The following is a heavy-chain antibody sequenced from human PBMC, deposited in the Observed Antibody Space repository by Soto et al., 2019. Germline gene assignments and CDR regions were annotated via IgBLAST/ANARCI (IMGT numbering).Heavy chain of an antibody. V-gene: IGHV4-30-4*08. J-gene: IGHJ6*02. CDR1: GGSISSGGYY. D-gene: IGHD2-21*02. Sequence: PSETLSLTCTVSGGSISSGGYYWSWIRQHPGKGLEWIGYIYYSGSVFYNPSLQSRLSMSVDTSKNLFSLKLSPVTAADTAVYFCAREDDGGDRDYYGLDVWGQGTTVTVSS. CDR3: AREDDGGDRDYYGLDV. CDR2: IYYSGSV.